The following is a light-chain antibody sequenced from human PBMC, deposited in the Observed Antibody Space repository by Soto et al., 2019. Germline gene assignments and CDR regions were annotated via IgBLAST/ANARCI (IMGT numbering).Light chain of an antibody. CDR2: EVT. Sequence: QSVLTQPASVSGSPGQSITISCTGTSSDIGAYNSVSRYQQEPGKAPKLLIYEVTNRPSGVSNRFSGSKSANTASLTISGLQAEDEADYYCSSYTRSSTFVFGTGTKLTVL. J-gene: IGLJ1*01. V-gene: IGLV2-14*01. CDR3: SSYTRSSTFV. CDR1: SSDIGAYNS.